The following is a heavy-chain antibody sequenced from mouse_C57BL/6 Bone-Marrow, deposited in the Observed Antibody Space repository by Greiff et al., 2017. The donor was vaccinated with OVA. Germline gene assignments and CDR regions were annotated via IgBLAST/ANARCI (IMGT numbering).Heavy chain of an antibody. D-gene: IGHD2-10*01. CDR3: ARGLLWAWFAY. CDR2: IHPNSGST. CDR1: GYTFTSYW. J-gene: IGHJ3*01. Sequence: QVQLQQPGAELVKPGASVKLSCKASGYTFTSYWMHWVKQRPGQGLEWIGMIHPNSGSTNYNEKFKSKATLTLDKSSSTAYMQLSSLTSEDSAVYYCARGLLWAWFAYWGQGTLVTVSA. V-gene: IGHV1-64*01.